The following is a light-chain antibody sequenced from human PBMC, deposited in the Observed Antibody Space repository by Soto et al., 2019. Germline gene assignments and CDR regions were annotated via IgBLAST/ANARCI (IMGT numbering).Light chain of an antibody. CDR1: SSNVGTNT. J-gene: IGLJ3*02. V-gene: IGLV1-44*01. Sequence: QPVLTQLPSASGTPGQRVTISCSGGSSNVGTNTVSWYQQLPGTAPKLLIYSNNQRPSGVPDRFSGSKSGTSASLAISGLQSEDEADYYCATWDDSLNGLFGGGTKLTVL. CDR3: ATWDDSLNGL. CDR2: SNN.